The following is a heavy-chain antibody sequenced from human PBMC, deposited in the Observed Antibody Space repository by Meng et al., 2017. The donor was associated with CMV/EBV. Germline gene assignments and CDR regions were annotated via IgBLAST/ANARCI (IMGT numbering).Heavy chain of an antibody. J-gene: IGHJ6*02. V-gene: IGHV1-8*03. D-gene: IGHD6-19*01. CDR2: MNPNSGNR. CDR1: GYTFTSYD. CDR3: ARRGSSGWPYYYYGMDV. Sequence: ASVKVSCKASGYTFTSYDINRVRQATGQGREGMGWMNPNSGNRGYAQKFQGRVTITRNNSISTAYMELSSLRSEDTAVYYCARRGSSGWPYYYYGMDVWGQGTTVTVSS.